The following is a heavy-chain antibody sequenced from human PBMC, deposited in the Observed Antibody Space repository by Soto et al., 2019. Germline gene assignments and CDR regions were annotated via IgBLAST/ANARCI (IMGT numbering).Heavy chain of an antibody. CDR1: GFTFSPYA. Sequence: GGSLRLSCAASGFTFSPYATSWVRQAPGKGLEWVSSISGSGGSTHYADSVKGRFTVSRDNSKRALSLQMSSLREEDTATYYCAKGLRRLLRTQYYYGLDVWGRGTTVTVSS. CDR2: ISGSGGST. J-gene: IGHJ6*02. V-gene: IGHV3-23*01. D-gene: IGHD3-10*01. CDR3: AKGLRRLLRTQYYYGLDV.